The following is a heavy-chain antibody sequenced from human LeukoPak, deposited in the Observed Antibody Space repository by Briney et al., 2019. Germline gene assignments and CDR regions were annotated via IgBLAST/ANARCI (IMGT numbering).Heavy chain of an antibody. D-gene: IGHD3-3*01. V-gene: IGHV3-30-3*01. Sequence: PRGSLILSCAASGFTFSSYAMHWVRQAPGKGLEWVAVISYDVSNKYYADSVKGRFTISRDNSKNTLYLQMNSLRAEDTAVYYCARVRYDFWSGYYSYYYGMDVWGQGTTVTVSS. CDR3: ARVRYDFWSGYYSYYYGMDV. CDR1: GFTFSSYA. J-gene: IGHJ6*02. CDR2: ISYDVSNK.